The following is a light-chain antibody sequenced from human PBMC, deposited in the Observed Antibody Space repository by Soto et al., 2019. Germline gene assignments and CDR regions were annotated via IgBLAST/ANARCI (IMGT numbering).Light chain of an antibody. Sequence: EIVLTQSTATMSLSPGERATLCCRASQSVSSYLAWYQQKPGQAPRLLIYDASNRATGIPARFSGSGSGTDFTLTISSLEPEDFAVYYCQQRSNWPITFGQGTRLEI. CDR1: QSVSSY. J-gene: IGKJ5*01. CDR2: DAS. V-gene: IGKV3-11*01. CDR3: QQRSNWPIT.